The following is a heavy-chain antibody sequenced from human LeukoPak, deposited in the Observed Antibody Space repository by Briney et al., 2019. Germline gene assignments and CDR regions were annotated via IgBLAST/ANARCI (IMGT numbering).Heavy chain of an antibody. V-gene: IGHV3-53*01. CDR3: AKNLLGSERYSWHFDL. CDR1: EFTVRSNY. Sequence: PGGSLSLSWAASEFTVRSNYMSWVRRAQGKGLEGAQLIYSGSSTYYADSVKGRVTISRDNSKNTLYLQMNSLRAEDTVVYSCAKNLLGSERYSWHFDLWGRGTLVTVSS. J-gene: IGHJ2*01. D-gene: IGHD3-16*02. CDR2: IYSGSST.